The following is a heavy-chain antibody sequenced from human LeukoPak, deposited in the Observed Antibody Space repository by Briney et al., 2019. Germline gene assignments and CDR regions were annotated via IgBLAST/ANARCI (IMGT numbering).Heavy chain of an antibody. CDR3: ASYSGGYSSDFDY. D-gene: IGHD1-26*01. J-gene: IGHJ4*02. CDR2: INPNSGGT. CDR1: GYTFTGYY. Sequence: ASVKVSCKASGYTFTGYYMQWVRQAPGQGLEWMGWINPNSGGTNYAQKVQGRVTMTRDTSISTAYMELSRLRSDDTAVFYCASYSGGYSSDFDYWGQGTLVTVSS. V-gene: IGHV1-2*02.